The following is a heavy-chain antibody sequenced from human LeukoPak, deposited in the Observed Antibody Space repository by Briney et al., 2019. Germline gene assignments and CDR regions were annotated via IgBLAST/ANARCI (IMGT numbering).Heavy chain of an antibody. V-gene: IGHV4-38-2*01. CDR2: IYHSGST. CDR3: ARGPTISETGYFDY. J-gene: IGHJ4*03. CDR1: GYSISSGYY. Sequence: PSETLSLTCAVSGYSISSGYYWGWIRQPPGKGLEWIGSIYHSGSTYYNPSLKSRVTISVDTSKNQFSLKVTSLTAADTAVYFCARGPTISETGYFDYWGQGTLVTVSS. D-gene: IGHD1-1*01.